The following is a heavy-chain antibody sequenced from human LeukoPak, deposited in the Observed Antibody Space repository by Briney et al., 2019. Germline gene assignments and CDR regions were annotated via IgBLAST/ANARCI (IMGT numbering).Heavy chain of an antibody. CDR1: GFTFSSYA. J-gene: IGHJ4*02. CDR2: ISGSGGST. D-gene: IGHD3-16*01. V-gene: IGHV3-23*01. Sequence: GGSLRLSCAASGFTFSSYAMSWVRQAPGKGLEWVSAISGSGGSTYYADSVKGRFTISRDNSKNTLYLQMNSLRAEDTAVYYCAKDLITFGGYRPAGRLNWGQGTLVTVSS. CDR3: AKDLITFGGYRPAGRLN.